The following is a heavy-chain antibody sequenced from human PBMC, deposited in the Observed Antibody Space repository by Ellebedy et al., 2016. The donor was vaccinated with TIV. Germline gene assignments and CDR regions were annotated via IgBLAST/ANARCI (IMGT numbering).Heavy chain of an antibody. CDR2: IWFKGRDR. CDR3: ARDEGRDAAMDV. CDR1: GFSFSNYG. D-gene: IGHD5-24*01. Sequence: PGGSLRLSCVASGFSFSNYGMHWVRQAPGKGLECVAVIWFKGRDRYYADSVNGRFTISRDNSKSTLYLQMNSLRVEDTAVYYCARDEGRDAAMDVWGLGTTVTVSS. J-gene: IGHJ6*02. V-gene: IGHV3-33*01.